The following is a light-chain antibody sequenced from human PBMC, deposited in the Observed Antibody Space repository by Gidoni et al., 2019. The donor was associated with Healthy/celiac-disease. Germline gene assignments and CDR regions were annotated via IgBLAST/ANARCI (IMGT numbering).Light chain of an antibody. CDR2: EDN. J-gene: IGLJ2*01. V-gene: IGLV6-57*04. CDR1: SGSIASNY. Sequence: NVMLTQPHSVSESPGKTVTISCTRSSGSIASNYVQWYQQRPGSAPTTVIYEDNQRPSGVPDRFSGSIDSSSNSASLTISGLKTEDEADYYCQSYDSSSVVFGGGTKL. CDR3: QSYDSSSVV.